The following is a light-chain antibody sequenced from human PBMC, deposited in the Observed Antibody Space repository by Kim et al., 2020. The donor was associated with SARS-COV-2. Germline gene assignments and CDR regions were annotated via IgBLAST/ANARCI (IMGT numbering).Light chain of an antibody. V-gene: IGLV6-57*01. CDR1: SGSIASNY. CDR2: EGN. Sequence: NFMLTQPHSVSESPEKTVTISCMRSSGSIASNYVQWYQQRPGSSPSIVIYEGNQRPSGVPDRFSGSIDRSSNSASLPLSGLKPEDEADYYCQSYDSSNPVIFGGGTQLTVL. CDR3: QSYDSSNPVI. J-gene: IGLJ2*01.